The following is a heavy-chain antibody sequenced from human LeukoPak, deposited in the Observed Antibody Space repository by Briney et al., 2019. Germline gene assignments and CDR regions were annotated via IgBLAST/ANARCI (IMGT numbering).Heavy chain of an antibody. CDR2: IYHSGST. D-gene: IGHD6-6*01. V-gene: IGHV4-30-2*01. J-gene: IGHJ3*02. CDR3: ARETSSSDLNAFDI. CDR1: GGSISSGGYS. Sequence: SETLSLTCAVSGGSISSGGYSWSWIRQPPGKGLEWIGYIYHSGSTYYNPSLKSRVAISVDRSKNQFSLKLSSVTAADTAVYYCARETSSSDLNAFDIWGQGTMVTVSS.